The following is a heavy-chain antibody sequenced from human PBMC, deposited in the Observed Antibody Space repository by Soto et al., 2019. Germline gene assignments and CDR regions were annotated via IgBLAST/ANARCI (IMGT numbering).Heavy chain of an antibody. V-gene: IGHV3-23*01. CDR2: ISSSGGST. D-gene: IGHD5-18*01. CDR3: AKYLIPLWSETFDY. CDR1: GFTFSSYA. Sequence: PGGSLRLSCAASGFTFSSYAMSWVRQAPGKGLEWVSAISSSGGSTYYADSVKGRFTISRDNSKNTLYLQMNSLRAEDTAVYYCAKYLIPLWSETFDYWGHGTLVSVSS. J-gene: IGHJ4*01.